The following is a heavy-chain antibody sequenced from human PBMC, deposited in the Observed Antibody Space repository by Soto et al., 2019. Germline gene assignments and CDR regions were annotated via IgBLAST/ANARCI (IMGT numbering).Heavy chain of an antibody. Sequence: QVQLVQSGAEVKKPGASVKVSCKTSGYTFTGYDINWVRQATGQGLEWMGWMNPNSGDTGYAQKFKGRVTMTRHNSINTAYMELSRLRSDDTAVYYCARGRFLRQAGRGVRNWFDPWGQGTPVTVSA. CDR2: MNPNSGDT. CDR1: GYTFTGYD. J-gene: IGHJ5*02. D-gene: IGHD3-10*01. V-gene: IGHV1-8*01. CDR3: ARGRFLRQAGRGVRNWFDP.